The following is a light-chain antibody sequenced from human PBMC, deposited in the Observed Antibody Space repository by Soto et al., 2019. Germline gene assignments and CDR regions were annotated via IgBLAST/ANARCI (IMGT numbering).Light chain of an antibody. CDR1: QSVSSSY. CDR3: QQYGSSLWT. V-gene: IGKV3-20*01. J-gene: IGKJ1*01. Sequence: EIVLTQSPGTLSLSPGERATLSCRASQSVSSSYLAWYQQKPGQAPRLLIYGASSRATGIPDRFSGSGSGKEFTLNISRLEPEYFAVYYCQQYGSSLWTLGQVTKV. CDR2: GAS.